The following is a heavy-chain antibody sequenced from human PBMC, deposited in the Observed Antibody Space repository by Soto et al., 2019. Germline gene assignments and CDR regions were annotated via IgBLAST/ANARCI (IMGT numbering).Heavy chain of an antibody. CDR3: ARTYYYDSSDYYPFDF. CDR1: GYNFTSYW. V-gene: IGHV5-51*01. Sequence: PGESLKISCKGSGYNFTSYWIGWVRQMPGKGLEWMGIIYPGDSDTRYSPSFQGQVTISADKSISTAFLQWSSLRASDTAMFYCARTYYYDSSDYYPFDFWGQGTLVTVSS. J-gene: IGHJ4*02. CDR2: IYPGDSDT. D-gene: IGHD3-22*01.